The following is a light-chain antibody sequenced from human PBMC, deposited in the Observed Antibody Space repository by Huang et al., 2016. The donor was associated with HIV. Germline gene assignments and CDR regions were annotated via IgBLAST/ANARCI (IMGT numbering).Light chain of an antibody. CDR3: QQYNNWPYT. V-gene: IGKV3-15*01. Sequence: EIVMTQSPATLSVSPGERVALSCRARQSVSSNLAWYQQKPGQAPRLLIYGASTRATGIPARFSGSGSGTEFTLSITSLQSEDFAVYHCQQYNNWPYTFGQGTKLEIK. J-gene: IGKJ2*01. CDR1: QSVSSN. CDR2: GAS.